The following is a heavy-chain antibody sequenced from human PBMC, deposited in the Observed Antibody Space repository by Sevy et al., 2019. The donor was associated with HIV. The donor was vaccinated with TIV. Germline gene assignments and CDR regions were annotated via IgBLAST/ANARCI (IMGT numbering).Heavy chain of an antibody. CDR2: IYYSGST. D-gene: IGHD4-17*01. CDR1: GGSISSYY. CDR3: ARCGRRRVFYGDYFDY. V-gene: IGHV4-59*01. Sequence: TESLSLTCTVSGGSISSYYWSWIRQPPGKGLEWIGYIYYSGSTNYNPSLKSRVTIAVDTSKNQFSLKLRSVTAADTAVYYCARCGRRRVFYGDYFDYWGQGTLVIVSS. J-gene: IGHJ4*02.